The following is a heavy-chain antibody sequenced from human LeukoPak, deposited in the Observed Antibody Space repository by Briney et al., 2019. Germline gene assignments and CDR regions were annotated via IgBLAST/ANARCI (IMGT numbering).Heavy chain of an antibody. Sequence: ASVKVSCKASGYTFTGYFLHWVRRAPGQGFEWMGWINPNSGGTYYTQRFQGRVTMTRDTSISTAYMELSSLRSDDTAVYYCARAQTLTAPAGTFANSWGQGTLVTVSS. CDR1: GYTFTGYF. CDR3: ARAQTLTAPAGTFANS. V-gene: IGHV1-2*02. CDR2: INPNSGGT. D-gene: IGHD6-13*01. J-gene: IGHJ4*02.